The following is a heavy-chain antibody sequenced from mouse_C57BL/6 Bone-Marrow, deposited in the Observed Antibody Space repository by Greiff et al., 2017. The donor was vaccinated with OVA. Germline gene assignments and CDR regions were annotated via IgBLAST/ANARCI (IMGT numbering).Heavy chain of an antibody. CDR1: GYTFTDYY. V-gene: IGHV1-64*01. J-gene: IGHJ3*01. Sequence: VQLQQSGAELVRPGASVKLSCKASGYTFTDYYINWVKQRPGQGLEWIGMIHPNSGSTNYNEKFKSKATLTVDKSSSTAYMQLSSLTSEDSAVYYCARWGGDEFAYWGQGTLVTVSA. CDR2: IHPNSGST. D-gene: IGHD3-3*01. CDR3: ARWGGDEFAY.